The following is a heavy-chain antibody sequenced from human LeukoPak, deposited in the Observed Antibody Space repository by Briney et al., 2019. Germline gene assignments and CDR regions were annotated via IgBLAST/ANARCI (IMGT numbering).Heavy chain of an antibody. CDR1: GYTFTSYG. V-gene: IGHV1-69*04. CDR2: IVPFLDII. D-gene: IGHD3-9*01. Sequence: GASVKVSCKASGYTFTSYGISWVRQAPGQGLEWMGRIVPFLDIINYSQNFQGRVTIIADKSTGTTYMELTSLRSNDTAVYYCAAGLHDVLTGPLVEAFGYWGQGTLVTVSS. CDR3: AAGLHDVLTGPLVEAFGY. J-gene: IGHJ4*02.